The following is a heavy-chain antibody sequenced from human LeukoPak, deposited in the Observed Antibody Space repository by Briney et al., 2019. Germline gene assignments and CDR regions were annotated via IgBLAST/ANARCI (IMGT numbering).Heavy chain of an antibody. CDR2: INPNSGGT. V-gene: IGHV1-2*02. CDR3: ARDMQLADAFDI. J-gene: IGHJ3*02. Sequence: ASVKVSCKASGYTFTGYYMHWVRQAPGQGLEWMGWINPNSGGTNYAQKFQGRVTMTRDTSISTAYMELSRLRPDDTAVYYCARDMQLADAFDIWGQGTMVTVSS. CDR1: GYTFTGYY. D-gene: IGHD6-13*01.